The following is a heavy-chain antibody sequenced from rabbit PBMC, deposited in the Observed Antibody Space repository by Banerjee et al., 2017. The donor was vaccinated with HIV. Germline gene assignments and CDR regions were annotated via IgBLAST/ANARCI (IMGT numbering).Heavy chain of an antibody. CDR2: INTSSGNT. CDR3: ARDLAGVIGWNFNL. J-gene: IGHJ4*01. Sequence: QEQLEESGGDLVKPGASLTLTCKASGFTLINYWICWVRQAPGKGLEWIACINTSSGNTVYATWAKGRFTISKTSWTTVTLQMTSLTAADTATYFCARDLAGVIGWNFNLWGPGTLVTVS. D-gene: IGHD4-1*01. CDR1: GFTLINYW. V-gene: IGHV1S45*01.